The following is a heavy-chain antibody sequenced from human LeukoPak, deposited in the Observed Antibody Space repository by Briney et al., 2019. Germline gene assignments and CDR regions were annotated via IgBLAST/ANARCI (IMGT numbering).Heavy chain of an antibody. CDR1: GFTFSSHA. CDR2: ISGSGGST. Sequence: GGSLRLSCAASGFTFSSHAMSWVRQAPGKGLEWVSAISGSGGSTYYADSVKGRFTISRDNSKNTLYLQMNSLRAEDTAVYYCARARTTVPRLDYWGQGTLVTVSS. CDR3: ARARTTVPRLDY. D-gene: IGHD4-17*01. J-gene: IGHJ4*02. V-gene: IGHV3-23*01.